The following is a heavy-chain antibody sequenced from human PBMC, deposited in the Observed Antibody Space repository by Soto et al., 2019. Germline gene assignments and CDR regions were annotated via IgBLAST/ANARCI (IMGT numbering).Heavy chain of an antibody. D-gene: IGHD1-26*01. Sequence: HTLSLTCAISGGSVSSNSAAWNLITQCPSRGLEWLGRTYYRSKWYNDYAVSVKSRITINPDTSKNQLSLQLKSVTPEETAVYYCARDPRIAGYYGMDVWGQGTTVTVSS. J-gene: IGHJ6*02. V-gene: IGHV6-1*01. CDR3: ARDPRIAGYYGMDV. CDR1: GGSVSSNSAA. CDR2: TYYRSKWYN.